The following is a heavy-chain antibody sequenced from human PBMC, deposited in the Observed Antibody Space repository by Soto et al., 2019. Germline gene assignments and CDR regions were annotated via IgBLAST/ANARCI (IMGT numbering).Heavy chain of an antibody. Sequence: SVKVSCKASGGTFSSYAISWVRQAPGQGLEWMGGIIPIFGTANYAQKFQGRVTITADESTSTAYMELSSLRSEDTAVYYCARDSHIEEAGTYAIWFDPWGQGTLVTVSS. CDR3: ARDSHIEEAGTYAIWFDP. CDR1: GGTFSSYA. D-gene: IGHD6-13*01. V-gene: IGHV1-69*13. J-gene: IGHJ5*02. CDR2: IIPIFGTA.